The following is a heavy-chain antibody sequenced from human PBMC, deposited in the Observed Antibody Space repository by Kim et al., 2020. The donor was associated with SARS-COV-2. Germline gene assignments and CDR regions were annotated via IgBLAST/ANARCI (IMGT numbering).Heavy chain of an antibody. Sequence: YADVVKGRFTISKDNAKSSLFLQMNSLRAEDTVVYYCARGYNYYDTSGYYYWGQGTLVTVSS. CDR3: ARGYNYYDTSGYYY. D-gene: IGHD3-22*01. V-gene: IGHV3-11*01. J-gene: IGHJ4*02.